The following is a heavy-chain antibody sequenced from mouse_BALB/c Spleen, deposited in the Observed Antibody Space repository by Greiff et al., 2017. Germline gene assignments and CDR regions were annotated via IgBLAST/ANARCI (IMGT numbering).Heavy chain of an antibody. CDR2: IDPANGNT. CDR3: ARGNGRLGRGFAY. Sequence: EVKLQESGAELVKPGASVKLSCTASGFNIKDTYMHWVKQRPEQGLEWIGRIDPANGNTKYDPKFQGKATITADTSSNTAYLQLSSLTSEDTAVYYCARGNGRLGRGFAYWGQGTLVTVSA. V-gene: IGHV14-3*02. J-gene: IGHJ3*01. CDR1: GFNIKDTY. D-gene: IGHD4-1*01.